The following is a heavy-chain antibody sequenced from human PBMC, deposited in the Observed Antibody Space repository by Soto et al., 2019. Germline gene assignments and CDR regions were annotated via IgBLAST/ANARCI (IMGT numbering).Heavy chain of an antibody. D-gene: IGHD3-10*01. CDR3: AKDPYGWFGELLLVLSGMDV. CDR1: GGSVSSGSYY. Sequence: SETLSLTCTVSGGSVSSGSYYWSWIRQPPGKGLEWIGYIYYSGSTNYNPSLKSRVTISVDTSKNTLYLQMNSLRAEDTAVYYCAKDPYGWFGELLLVLSGMDVWGQGTTVTVSS. CDR2: IYYSGST. J-gene: IGHJ6*02. V-gene: IGHV4-61*01.